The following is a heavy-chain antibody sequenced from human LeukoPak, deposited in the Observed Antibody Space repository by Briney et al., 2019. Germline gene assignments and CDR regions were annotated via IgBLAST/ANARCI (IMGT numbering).Heavy chain of an antibody. J-gene: IGHJ4*02. CDR1: GYTFIDYY. V-gene: IGHV1-2*06. Sequence: ASVKVSCKASGYTFIDYYVHWVQQAPGQGLEWMGRVNPDTGGTNYAQKFQGRVTMTRDTSINTAYMELSRLTPDDTAIYYCARVGPTSYFDYWGQGTLVTVSS. CDR3: ARVGPTSYFDY. CDR2: VNPDTGGT.